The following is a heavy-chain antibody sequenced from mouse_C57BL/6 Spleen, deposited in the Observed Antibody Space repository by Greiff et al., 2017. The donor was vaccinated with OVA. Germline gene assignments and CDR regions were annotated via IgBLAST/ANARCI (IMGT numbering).Heavy chain of an antibody. V-gene: IGHV1-53*01. CDR2: INPSNGGT. D-gene: IGHD1-1*01. CDR3: ARWTTVGATRYFDV. J-gene: IGHJ1*03. CDR1: GYTFTSYW. Sequence: QVQLQQPGTELVKPGASVKLSCKASGYTFTSYWMHWVKQRPGQGLEWIGNINPSNGGTNYNEKFKSKATLTVDKSSSTAYMQLSSLTSEDSAVYYCARWTTVGATRYFDVWGTGTTVTVSS.